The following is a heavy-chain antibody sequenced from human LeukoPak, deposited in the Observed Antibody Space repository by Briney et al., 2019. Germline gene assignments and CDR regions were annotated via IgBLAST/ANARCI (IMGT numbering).Heavy chain of an antibody. V-gene: IGHV4-34*01. Sequence: PSETLSLTCAVYGGSFSGYYWSWIRQPPGKGLEWIGEINHSGSTNYNPSLESRVTISVDTSKNQFSLKLSSVTAADTAVYYCARRGGPSSSWYRGRNWFDPWGQGTLVTVSS. CDR3: ARRGGPSSSWYRGRNWFDP. D-gene: IGHD6-13*01. CDR1: GGSFSGYY. J-gene: IGHJ5*02. CDR2: INHSGST.